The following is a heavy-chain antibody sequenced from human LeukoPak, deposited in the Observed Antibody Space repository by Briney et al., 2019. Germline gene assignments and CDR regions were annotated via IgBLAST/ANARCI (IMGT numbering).Heavy chain of an antibody. CDR1: GYSFTNYW. D-gene: IGHD3-22*01. J-gene: IGHJ4*02. V-gene: IGHV5-51*01. CDR3: ARRSPYDIGYYRDY. Sequence: GGSLKISCQSSGYSFTNYWIGWVRQMPGKGLEWMGIIYPGDSETRYSPSFQGQVTISAAKSISTAYLQWSSLKASDTAMYYCARRSPYDIGYYRDYWGQGTLVTVSS. CDR2: IYPGDSET.